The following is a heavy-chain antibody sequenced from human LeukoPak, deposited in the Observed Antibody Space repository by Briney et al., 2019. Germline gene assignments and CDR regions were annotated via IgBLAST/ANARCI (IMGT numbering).Heavy chain of an antibody. CDR3: ARAWYSSGWSWFDP. CDR2: MNPNSGNT. D-gene: IGHD6-19*01. V-gene: IGHV1-8*01. Sequence: GASVKVSCKASGYTFTSYDINWVRQATGQGLEWMGWMNPNSGNTGYAQKFQGRSTMTRNTSISTAYMELSSLRSEDTAVYYCARAWYSSGWSWFDPWGQGTLATVSS. CDR1: GYTFTSYD. J-gene: IGHJ5*02.